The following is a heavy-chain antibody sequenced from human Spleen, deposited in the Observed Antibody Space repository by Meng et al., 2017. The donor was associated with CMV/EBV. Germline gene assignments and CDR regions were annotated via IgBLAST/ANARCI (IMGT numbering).Heavy chain of an antibody. CDR1: GGTFSSYA. CDR2: IIPIFGTA. CDR3: ARDSGYYGSGTYYTFDY. D-gene: IGHD3-10*01. V-gene: IGHV1-69*05. Sequence: SVKVSCKASGGTFSSYAISWVRQAPGQGLEWMGGIIPIFGTANYAQKFQGRVTITTDESTSTAYMELSSLRSEDTAVYYCARDSGYYGSGTYYTFDYWGQGTLVTVSS. J-gene: IGHJ4*02.